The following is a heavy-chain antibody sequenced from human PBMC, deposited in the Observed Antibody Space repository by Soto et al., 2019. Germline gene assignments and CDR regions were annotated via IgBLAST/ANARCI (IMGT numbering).Heavy chain of an antibody. Sequence: GASVKVSCKASGGTFSSYAISWVRQAPGQGLEWMGGIIPIFGTANYAQKFQGRVTITADESTSTAYMELSSLRSEDTAVYYCARDLGYYDILTGYLGTPDAFDIWGQGTTVTVSS. CDR2: IIPIFGTA. J-gene: IGHJ3*02. V-gene: IGHV1-69*13. CDR3: ARDLGYYDILTGYLGTPDAFDI. D-gene: IGHD3-9*01. CDR1: GGTFSSYA.